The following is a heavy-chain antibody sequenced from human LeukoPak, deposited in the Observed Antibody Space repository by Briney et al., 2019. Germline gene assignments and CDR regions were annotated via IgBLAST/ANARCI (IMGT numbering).Heavy chain of an antibody. V-gene: IGHV4-59*08. CDR1: GASMGGDY. J-gene: IGHJ4*02. CDR3: ARQALYGTLNYFDY. CDR2: IYYSGGT. Sequence: PSETLSRTCTVSGASMGGDYWSWIRQPPEKGLEWIGYIYYSGGTNYNPSLKSRVTISIDTSKNQFSLRLTSVTAADTAVYYCARQALYGTLNYFDYWGQGTLVTVSS. D-gene: IGHD3-10*01.